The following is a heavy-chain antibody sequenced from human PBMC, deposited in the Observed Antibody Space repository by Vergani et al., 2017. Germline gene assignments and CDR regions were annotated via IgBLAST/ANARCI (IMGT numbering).Heavy chain of an antibody. Sequence: EAQVVESGGGLVQPGGSLRLSCAASGFSFSTYWMHWVRQAPGKGLVWVSRINSEDSSTDYADSVKGRFTISRDSAKNTVDLQMHSLRVEDTAVYYCARDIRFYYDTRDYSYYFDSWGQGTLVTVSS. D-gene: IGHD3-22*01. CDR1: GFSFSTYW. J-gene: IGHJ4*02. CDR2: INSEDSST. CDR3: ARDIRFYYDTRDYSYYFDS. V-gene: IGHV3-74*01.